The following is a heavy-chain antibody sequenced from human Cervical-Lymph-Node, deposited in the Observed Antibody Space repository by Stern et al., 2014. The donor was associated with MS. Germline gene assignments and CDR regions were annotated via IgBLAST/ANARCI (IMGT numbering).Heavy chain of an antibody. J-gene: IGHJ4*02. CDR1: GFIFSDYW. D-gene: IGHD3-10*01. CDR3: ATGSAGADGY. Sequence: EVQLVESGGGLVQPGGSLRLCCAASGFIFSDYWMSWVRQAHGKGLEFLAYIKQDGSANYYVTFGNVSFPISRDKATSSLYLQSQSLTAEDTATFYCATGSAGADGYWGQGTLISVSS. V-gene: IGHV3-7*01. CDR2: IKQDGSAN.